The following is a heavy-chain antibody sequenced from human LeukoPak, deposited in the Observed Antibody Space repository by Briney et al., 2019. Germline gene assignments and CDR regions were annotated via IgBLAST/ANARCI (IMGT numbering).Heavy chain of an antibody. CDR1: GFTFSNAW. V-gene: IGHV4-38-2*01. D-gene: IGHD6-6*01. CDR2: FYHGGST. J-gene: IGHJ4*02. Sequence: WGSLRLSCAASGFTFSNAWMSWVRQAPGKGLEWIGTFYHGGSTYYNPSLKSRVTISVDTSKNQFSLNLTSVTAADTAVYYCARAMSIAARLQTIFDYWGQGTLVTVSS. CDR3: ARAMSIAARLQTIFDY.